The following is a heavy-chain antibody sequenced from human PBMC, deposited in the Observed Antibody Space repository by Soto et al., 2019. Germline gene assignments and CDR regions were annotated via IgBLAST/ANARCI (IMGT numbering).Heavy chain of an antibody. CDR2: ISAYNGNT. V-gene: IGHV1-18*04. J-gene: IGHJ2*01. Sequence: ASVKVSCKASGYTFTSYGISWVRQAPGQGLEWMGWISAYNGNTNYAQKLQGRVTMTTDTSTSTAYMELRSLRSDDTAVYYCARVNSGWYRSYFDLWGRGTLVTVSS. CDR1: GYTFTSYG. CDR3: ARVNSGWYRSYFDL. D-gene: IGHD6-19*01.